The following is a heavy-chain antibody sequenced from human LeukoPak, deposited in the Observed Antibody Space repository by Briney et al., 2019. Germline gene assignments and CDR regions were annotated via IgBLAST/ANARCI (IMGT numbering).Heavy chain of an antibody. CDR1: GFTFSFYS. D-gene: IGHD2-15*01. J-gene: IGHJ5*02. Sequence: PGGSLRLSCAASGFTFSFYSMNWVRQAPGKGLQWVSSISSSSDYIYYADSVKGRFTISRDNAKNSLYLQMNSLRAEDTAVYYCARGGGLLYNWFDPWGQGTLVTVSS. CDR2: ISSSSDYI. V-gene: IGHV3-21*01. CDR3: ARGGGLLYNWFDP.